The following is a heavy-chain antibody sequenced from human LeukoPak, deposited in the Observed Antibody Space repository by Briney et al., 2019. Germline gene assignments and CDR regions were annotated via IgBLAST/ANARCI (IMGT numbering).Heavy chain of an antibody. V-gene: IGHV5-51*01. J-gene: IGHJ6*03. D-gene: IGHD6-13*01. CDR1: GYSFTSYW. Sequence: GESLKISCKGSGYSFTSYWIGWVRQMPGKGLEWMGIIYPADSNTRYSPSFQGQVTISADKSISTAYLQWSSLKASDTAMYYCARSYQMVYNYMDVWGKGTTVTVSS. CDR2: IYPADSNT. CDR3: ARSYQMVYNYMDV.